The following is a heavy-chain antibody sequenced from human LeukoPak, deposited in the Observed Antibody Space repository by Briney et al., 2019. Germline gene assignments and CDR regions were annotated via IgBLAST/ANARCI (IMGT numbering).Heavy chain of an antibody. D-gene: IGHD6-19*01. CDR2: INHSGST. V-gene: IGHV4-39*07. Sequence: SETLSLTCTVSGGSISSSNYYWGWIRQPPGKGLEWIGEINHSGSTNYNPSLKSRVTISVDTSKNQFSLKLSSVTAADTAVYYCAREAGVIAVAGIDYWGQGTLVTVSS. CDR3: AREAGVIAVAGIDY. CDR1: GGSISSSNYY. J-gene: IGHJ4*02.